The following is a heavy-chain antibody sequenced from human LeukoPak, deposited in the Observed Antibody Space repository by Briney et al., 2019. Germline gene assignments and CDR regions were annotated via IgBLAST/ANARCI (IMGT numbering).Heavy chain of an antibody. D-gene: IGHD3-22*01. CDR1: GGSFSGYY. CDR3: ARVKYSTYYYDSSGYISYFDY. V-gene: IGHV4-34*01. J-gene: IGHJ4*02. Sequence: PSETLSLTCAVYGGSFSGYYWSWIRQPPGKGLEWIGEINHSGSTNYNPSPKSRVTISVDTSKNQFSLKLSSVTAADTAVYYCARVKYSTYYYDSSGYISYFDYWGQGTLVTVSS. CDR2: INHSGST.